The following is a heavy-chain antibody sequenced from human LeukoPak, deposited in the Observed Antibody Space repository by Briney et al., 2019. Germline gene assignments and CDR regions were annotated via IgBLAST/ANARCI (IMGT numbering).Heavy chain of an antibody. D-gene: IGHD6-25*01. V-gene: IGHV5-51*01. CDR3: ARRTDSGWKWFDP. CDR1: GYRFTSYW. J-gene: IGHJ5*02. Sequence: EDSLKISCKASGYRFTSYWIGWVRQMPGKGLEWMGVGHPGEYKRIYSPSFEGQVTISADKSISTACMQWSSLKASDTAMYYCARRTDSGWKWFDPWGQGTLVTVSS. CDR2: GHPGEYKR.